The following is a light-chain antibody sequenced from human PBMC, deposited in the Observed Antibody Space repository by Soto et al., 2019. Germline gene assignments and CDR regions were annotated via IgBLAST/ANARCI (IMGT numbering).Light chain of an antibody. Sequence: DIQMTQSPSTLSASVGDRVTITCRASQSISTWLAWYQHKPGKAPKLLIYKASNLESGVPSRFSGSGSGTEFTLTISSLHPDDFATYYCQQYNRYWTFGQGTKVEIK. CDR3: QQYNRYWT. CDR1: QSISTW. CDR2: KAS. V-gene: IGKV1-5*03. J-gene: IGKJ1*01.